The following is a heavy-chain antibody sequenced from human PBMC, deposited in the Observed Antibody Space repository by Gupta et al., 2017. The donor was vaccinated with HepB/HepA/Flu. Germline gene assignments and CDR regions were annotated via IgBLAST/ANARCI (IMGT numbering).Heavy chain of an antibody. Sequence: QVQLQQWGAGLLKPSETLSLTCAVYGGSFSGYYWSWIRQPPGKGLEWIGEINHSGSTNYNPSRKRRVTISVDTSKNQCALKLSSVTAAEKAVYYCARWTNCCDSSGYYSDDGCQGTLVTVSS. V-gene: IGHV4-34*01. D-gene: IGHD3-22*01. CDR3: ARWTNCCDSSGYYSDD. J-gene: IGHJ4*02. CDR2: INHSGST. CDR1: GGSFSGYY.